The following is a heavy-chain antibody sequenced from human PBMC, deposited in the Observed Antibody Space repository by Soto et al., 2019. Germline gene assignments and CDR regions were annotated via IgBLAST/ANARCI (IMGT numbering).Heavy chain of an antibody. CDR1: GFTFSSYG. Sequence: QVQLVESGGGVVPPGRSLRLSCAASGFTFSSYGMHWVRQAPGKGLEWVAVISYDGSNKYYADSVKGRFTISRDNSKNTLYLQMNSLRAEDTAVYYCAKAMGDFWSGYSTIDYWGQGTLVTVSS. V-gene: IGHV3-30*18. D-gene: IGHD3-3*01. CDR3: AKAMGDFWSGYSTIDY. CDR2: ISYDGSNK. J-gene: IGHJ4*02.